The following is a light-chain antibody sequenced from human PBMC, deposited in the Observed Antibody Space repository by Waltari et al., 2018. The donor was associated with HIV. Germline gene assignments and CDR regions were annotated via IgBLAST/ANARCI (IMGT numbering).Light chain of an antibody. CDR3: GAWDDSLSGWV. J-gene: IGLJ3*02. CDR2: MNN. V-gene: IGLV1-47*01. CDR1: SSNIGSNY. Sequence: QSVLTQPPSVSGTPGQRVTISCSGSSSNIGSNYVYWYQQLPGTAPKLLIYMNNQRPSGVPDRFSVSKSGTSVSLAISGLRSEDEADYHCGAWDDSLSGWVFGGGTKLTVL.